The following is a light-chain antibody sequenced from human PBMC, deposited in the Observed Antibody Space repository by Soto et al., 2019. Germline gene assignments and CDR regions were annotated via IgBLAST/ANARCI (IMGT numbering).Light chain of an antibody. Sequence: QSVLTQPASVSGSPGQSITISCTGTSSDVGGYNYVSWYQQHPGKAPKLMVYDVSNRPSGVSNRFSGSKSGNTASLTISGLQAEDEADYYCSSYTTSSTLFGTGTKLPS. CDR1: SSDVGGYNY. J-gene: IGLJ1*01. CDR2: DVS. V-gene: IGLV2-14*01. CDR3: SSYTTSSTL.